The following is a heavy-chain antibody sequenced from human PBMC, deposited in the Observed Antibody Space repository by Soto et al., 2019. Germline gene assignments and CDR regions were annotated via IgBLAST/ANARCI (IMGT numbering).Heavy chain of an antibody. CDR3: ARERKYCISTSCYLGYFDY. CDR1: GFTFSSYA. V-gene: IGHV3-30-3*01. D-gene: IGHD2-2*01. J-gene: IGHJ4*02. Sequence: PGGSLRLSCAASGFTFSSYAMHWVRQAPGKGLEWVAVISYDGSNKYYADSVKGRFTISRDNSKNTLYLQMNSLRAEDTAVYYCARERKYCISTSCYLGYFDYWGQGTLVTVSS. CDR2: ISYDGSNK.